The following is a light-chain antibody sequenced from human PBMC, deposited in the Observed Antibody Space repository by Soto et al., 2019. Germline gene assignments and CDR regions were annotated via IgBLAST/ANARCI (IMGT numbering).Light chain of an antibody. J-gene: IGKJ5*01. CDR3: QQRHSYPLT. CDR2: TAA. Sequence: DIQLTQSPSFLSASVGDGITISCRASQGISSYVAWYQQEPGKAPKLLIHTAATLQSGLPSRFSGSGAGAEFTLTCSSLQPEDFATYYCQQRHSYPLTFGQGTRLGIK. V-gene: IGKV1-9*01. CDR1: QGISSY.